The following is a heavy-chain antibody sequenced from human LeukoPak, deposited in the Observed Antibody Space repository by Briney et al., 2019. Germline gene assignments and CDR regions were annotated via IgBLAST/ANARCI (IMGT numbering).Heavy chain of an antibody. V-gene: IGHV3-21*01. J-gene: IGHJ6*03. CDR3: ARDEYSSSSVDYYYMDV. CDR1: GFTFSSYS. CDR2: ISSSSSYI. D-gene: IGHD6-6*01. Sequence: GGSLRLSCAASGFTFSSYSMNWVRQAPGKGLEWVSSISSSSSYIYYADSVKGRFTISRDNAKNSLYLQMNSLRAEDTAVYYCARDEYSSSSVDYYYMDVWGKGTTVTVSS.